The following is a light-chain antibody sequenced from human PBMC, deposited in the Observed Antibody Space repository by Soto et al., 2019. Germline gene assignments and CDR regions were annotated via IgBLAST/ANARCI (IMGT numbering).Light chain of an antibody. CDR2: GAS. V-gene: IGKV3-20*01. CDR1: QSISSSY. Sequence: EIVLTQSPGTLSLSPGEGATHSCRASQSISSSYLAWYQHNRGQAPRLLIYGASTRAAGTPDRFSGSGSGTDFTLIISRLEPEDFAVYYCQQYGSSRWTFGQGTKV. CDR3: QQYGSSRWT. J-gene: IGKJ1*01.